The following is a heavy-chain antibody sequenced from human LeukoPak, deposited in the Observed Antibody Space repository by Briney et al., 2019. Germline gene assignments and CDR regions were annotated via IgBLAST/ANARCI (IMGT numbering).Heavy chain of an antibody. J-gene: IGHJ6*02. CDR2: IYTSGST. Sequence: SETLSLTCTVSGGSISSYYWSWIRQPAGKGLEWIGRIYTSGSTNYNPSLKSRVTMSVDTSKNQFSLKLSSVTAADTAVYYCARDTHYSDSWSGYSSEYYYYGMDVWGQGTTVTVSS. CDR1: GGSISSYY. D-gene: IGHD3-3*01. CDR3: ARDTHYSDSWSGYSSEYYYYGMDV. V-gene: IGHV4-4*07.